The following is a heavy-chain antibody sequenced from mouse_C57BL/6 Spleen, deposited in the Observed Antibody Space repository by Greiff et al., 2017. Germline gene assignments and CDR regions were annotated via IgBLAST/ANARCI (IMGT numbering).Heavy chain of an antibody. D-gene: IGHD1-1*01. CDR2: IDPENGDT. V-gene: IGHV14-4*01. Sequence: EVQLQQSGAELVRPGASVKLSCTASGFNIKDDYMHWVKQRPEQGLEWIGWIDPENGDTEYASKFQGKATITADTSSNTAYLQLSSLTSEDTAVYYCTTKFPLLQAWFAYWGQGTLVTVSA. CDR1: GFNIKDDY. J-gene: IGHJ3*01. CDR3: TTKFPLLQAWFAY.